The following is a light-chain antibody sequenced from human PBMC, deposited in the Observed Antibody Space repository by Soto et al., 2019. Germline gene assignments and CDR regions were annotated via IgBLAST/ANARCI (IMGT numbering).Light chain of an antibody. CDR2: HPS. CDR1: QVVSSSY. Sequence: EIVLTQSPGTLSLSPGESATLSCRANQVVSSSYLAWYQQKPGQAPRLLLYHPSDRATGVPDRFSGSGSGTDVVITLSCLESDDFSLFFCQQYVTFPFSFGQGTKLEIK. V-gene: IGKV3-20*01. J-gene: IGKJ2*01. CDR3: QQYVTFPFS.